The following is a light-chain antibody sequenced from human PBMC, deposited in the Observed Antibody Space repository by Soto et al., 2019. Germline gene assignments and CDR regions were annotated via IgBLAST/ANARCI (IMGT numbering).Light chain of an antibody. CDR1: QGLSTW. J-gene: IGKJ4*01. V-gene: IGKV1-12*01. CDR2: VVS. CDR3: QQGYSFPLT. Sequence: DIQMTQSPSSVSASVGDRVSITCRASQGLSTWLSWYQQKPGKAPKVLISVVSRLQSGVPSRVSGSASETDFTLTISSLQPEDFGTYYCQQGYSFPLTFGGGTKVEIK.